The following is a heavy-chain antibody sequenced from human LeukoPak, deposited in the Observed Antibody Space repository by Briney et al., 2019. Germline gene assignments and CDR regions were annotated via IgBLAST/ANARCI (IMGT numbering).Heavy chain of an antibody. CDR3: ARENWRSKSIDFDS. J-gene: IGHJ4*02. V-gene: IGHV4-4*07. CDR1: GGSINSFY. CDR2: IYSSGST. Sequence: SETLSLICTVSGGSINSFYWTWIRQPAGKGLEWIGRIYSSGSTNFNPSLKSRVTMSVDTSKNQFSLRLGSVTAADTAAYFCARENWRSKSIDFDSWGQGTLVTVSS. D-gene: IGHD6-6*01.